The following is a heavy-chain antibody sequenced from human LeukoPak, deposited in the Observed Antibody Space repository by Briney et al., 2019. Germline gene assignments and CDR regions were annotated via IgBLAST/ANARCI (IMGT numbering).Heavy chain of an antibody. CDR3: ARGAGGYSYGH. J-gene: IGHJ4*02. CDR2: IYYSGST. Sequence: SETLSLTCTVSGGSISSYYWSWIRQPPGKGLEWIGYIYYSGSTNYNPSLKSRVTISVDTSKNQFSLKLSSVTAADTAVYYCARGAGGYSYGHWGQGTPVTVSS. CDR1: GGSISSYY. D-gene: IGHD5-18*01. V-gene: IGHV4-59*01.